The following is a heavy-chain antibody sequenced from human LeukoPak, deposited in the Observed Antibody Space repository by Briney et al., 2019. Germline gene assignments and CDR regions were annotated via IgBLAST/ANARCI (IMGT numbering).Heavy chain of an antibody. D-gene: IGHD3-22*01. Sequence: SETLSLTCAVYGGSFSGYYWIWIRQPPGKGLEWIGEINHSGSTNYNPSLKSRVTISVDTSKNQFSLKLSSVTAADTAVYYCATRGEYYDSSGYDIDYWGQGTLVTVSS. CDR3: ATRGEYYDSSGYDIDY. V-gene: IGHV4-34*01. CDR1: GGSFSGYY. CDR2: INHSGST. J-gene: IGHJ4*02.